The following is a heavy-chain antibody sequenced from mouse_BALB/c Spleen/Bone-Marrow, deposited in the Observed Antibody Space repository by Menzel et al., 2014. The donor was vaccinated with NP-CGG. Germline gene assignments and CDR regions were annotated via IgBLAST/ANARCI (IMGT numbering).Heavy chain of an antibody. Sequence: QVQLQQPGPELAKPGASVKMSCKASGYTFTDTWIHWIKQRPGQGLEWIGYINSSTGYAEYNQNFKDKATLTVDKSSSTAYMQLSSLTSEDSAVYYCARDYWGQGTTLTVSS. J-gene: IGHJ2*01. V-gene: IGHV1-7*01. CDR2: INSSTGYA. CDR1: GYTFTDTW. CDR3: ARDY.